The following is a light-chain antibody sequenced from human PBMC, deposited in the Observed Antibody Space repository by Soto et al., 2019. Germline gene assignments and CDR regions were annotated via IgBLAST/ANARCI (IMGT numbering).Light chain of an antibody. CDR3: SSYTSGNTLVYV. CDR1: SSDVGGYNY. V-gene: IGLV2-14*01. CDR2: EVS. J-gene: IGLJ1*01. Sequence: QSALTQPASVSGSPGQSITISCTGTSSDVGGYNYVSWYQQHPGKAPKLMIYEVSYRPSGVSNRFSGSKSGNTASLTISGLQAEDEADYYCSSYTSGNTLVYVFGTGTKLTVL.